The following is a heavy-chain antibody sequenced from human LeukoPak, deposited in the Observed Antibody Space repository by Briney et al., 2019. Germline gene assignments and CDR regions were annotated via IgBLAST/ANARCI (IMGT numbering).Heavy chain of an antibody. CDR3: ARGSIVATRFDY. Sequence: PSETLSLTCTVSGGSISSSSYYWSWIRQPPGKGLEWIGYIYYSGSTNYNPSLKSRVTISVDTSKNQFSLKLSSVTAADTAVYYCARGSIVATRFDYWGQGTLVTVSS. CDR2: IYYSGST. V-gene: IGHV4-61*01. CDR1: GGSISSSSYY. J-gene: IGHJ4*02. D-gene: IGHD5-12*01.